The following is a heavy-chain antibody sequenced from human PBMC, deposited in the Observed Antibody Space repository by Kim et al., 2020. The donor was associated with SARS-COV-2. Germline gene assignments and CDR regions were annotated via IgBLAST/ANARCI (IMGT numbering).Heavy chain of an antibody. Sequence: SETLSLTCTVSGGSISSYYWSWIRQPPGKGLEWIGYIYYSGSTNYNPSLKSRVTISVDTSKNQFSLKLSSVTAADTAVYYCARGTDIFTYYFDYWGQGTL. CDR1: GGSISSYY. J-gene: IGHJ4*02. CDR3: ARGTDIFTYYFDY. V-gene: IGHV4-59*08. CDR2: IYYSGST. D-gene: IGHD3-9*01.